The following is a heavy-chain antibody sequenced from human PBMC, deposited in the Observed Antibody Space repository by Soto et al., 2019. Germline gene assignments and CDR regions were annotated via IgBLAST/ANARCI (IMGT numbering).Heavy chain of an antibody. CDR2: ISSNGVGT. Sequence: PGGSLRLSCAASGFTLSGYAMDWVRQAPGKGLEYVSGISSNGVGTYYANSVQGRFTISRDNSKNTVYLQMGSLRPEDMAVYYCAKELYVVFGYYYYGMDVWGQGTTVTVSS. CDR3: AKELYVVFGYYYYGMDV. CDR1: GFTLSGYA. D-gene: IGHD2-8*01. V-gene: IGHV3-64*01. J-gene: IGHJ6*02.